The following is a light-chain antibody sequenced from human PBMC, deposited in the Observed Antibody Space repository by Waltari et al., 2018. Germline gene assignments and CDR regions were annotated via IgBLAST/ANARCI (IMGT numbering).Light chain of an antibody. J-gene: IGLJ1*01. CDR3: CSYNDGPYV. Sequence: QSALTQPAPVSGSPGQSITIPCTGTSSDVGTYNLVSWYQQHPGKAPKLMIYEVTKRPSGVSSRFSASRSGNTASLTISGLQAEDEADYYCCSYNDGPYVFGTGTKVTVL. CDR1: SSDVGTYNL. V-gene: IGLV2-23*02. CDR2: EVT.